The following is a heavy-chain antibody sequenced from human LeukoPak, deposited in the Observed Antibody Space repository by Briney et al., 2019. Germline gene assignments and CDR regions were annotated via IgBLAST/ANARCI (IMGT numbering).Heavy chain of an antibody. CDR1: GYTFTSYY. Sequence: GASVKVSCKASGYTFTSYYMHWVRQAPGQGLERMGVINPSGDSTSYTQKFQGRVTMTRDTSTSTVYMELSSLRSEDTAVYYCTVSGRSGEPDSTRSSSWYDYWGQGTLVTVSS. D-gene: IGHD6-13*01. V-gene: IGHV1-46*01. CDR3: TVSGRSGEPDSTRSSSWYDY. J-gene: IGHJ4*02. CDR2: INPSGDST.